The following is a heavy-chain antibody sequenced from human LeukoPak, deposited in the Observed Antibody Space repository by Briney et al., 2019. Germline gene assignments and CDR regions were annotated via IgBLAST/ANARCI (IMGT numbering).Heavy chain of an antibody. CDR1: GFTFSSYG. D-gene: IGHD1-1*01. Sequence: GGSLRLSCAASGFTFSSYGMHWVRQAPGKGLEWVAVIWYDGSNKYYADSVKGRFTISRDNSKNTLYLQMNSLRAEDTAVYYCAKHTAGTKALDYWGQGTLVTVSS. V-gene: IGHV3-33*06. J-gene: IGHJ4*02. CDR2: IWYDGSNK. CDR3: AKHTAGTKALDY.